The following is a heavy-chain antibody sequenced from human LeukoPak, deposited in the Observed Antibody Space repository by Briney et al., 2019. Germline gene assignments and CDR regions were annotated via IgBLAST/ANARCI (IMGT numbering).Heavy chain of an antibody. J-gene: IGHJ4*02. Sequence: SETLSLTCAVSGNSISNTYYWGWIRQHPGKELEWIGSIYNSGSTHYNPSLKSRVTISVDTSKNQFSLKLSSVTAADTAVYYCARNSSGNYYDYWGQGTLVTVSS. CDR2: IYNSGST. V-gene: IGHV4-38-2*01. CDR3: ARNSSGNYYDY. D-gene: IGHD1-26*01. CDR1: GNSISNTYY.